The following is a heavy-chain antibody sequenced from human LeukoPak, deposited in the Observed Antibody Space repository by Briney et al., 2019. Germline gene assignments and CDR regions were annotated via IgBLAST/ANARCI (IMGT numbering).Heavy chain of an antibody. J-gene: IGHJ4*02. CDR2: IIPIVGIT. D-gene: IGHD4/OR15-4a*01. CDR3: ARGGRDYGGHYYLDY. V-gene: IGHV1-69*04. CDR1: GGTFSNYV. Sequence: SVKVSCKASGGTFSNYVISWVRQAPGQGLEWMGRIIPIVGITNYAQKFQGRVTITADRSTNTAYMELSSLRSEDTAVYYRARGGRDYGGHYYLDYWGQGTLVTVSS.